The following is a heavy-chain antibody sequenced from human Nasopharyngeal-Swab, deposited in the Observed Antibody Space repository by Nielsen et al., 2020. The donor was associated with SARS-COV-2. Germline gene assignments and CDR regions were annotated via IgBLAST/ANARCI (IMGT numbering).Heavy chain of an antibody. V-gene: IGHV3-9*01. CDR3: AKDITEGGGY. CDR1: GLTFNSYA. CDR2: ISWNSGSI. Sequence: GGSLRLSCAASGLTFNSYAMSWFRQAPGKGLEWVSGISWNSGSIGYADSVKGRFTISRDNAKNSLYLQMNSLRAEDTALYYCAKDITEGGGYWGQGTLVTVSS. J-gene: IGHJ4*02. D-gene: IGHD1-20*01.